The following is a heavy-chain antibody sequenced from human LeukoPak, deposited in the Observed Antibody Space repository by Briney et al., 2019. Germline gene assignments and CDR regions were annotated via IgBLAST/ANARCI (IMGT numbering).Heavy chain of an antibody. J-gene: IGHJ4*02. CDR2: IRSKANSYAT. CDR3: TRRGVDTVDY. D-gene: IGHD5-18*01. V-gene: IGHV3-73*01. Sequence: AGGSPKLSCAASGFTFSGSAMHWVRQASGKGLEWVGRIRSKANSYATAYAASVKGRFTISGDDSKNTAYLQMNSLKTEDTAVYYCTRRGVDTVDYWGQGTLVTVSS. CDR1: GFTFSGSA.